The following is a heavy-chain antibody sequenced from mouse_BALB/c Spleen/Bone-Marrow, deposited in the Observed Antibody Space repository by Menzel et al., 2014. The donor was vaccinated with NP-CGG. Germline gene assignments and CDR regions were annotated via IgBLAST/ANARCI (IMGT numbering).Heavy chain of an antibody. CDR3: ARLGGYGPYFDY. J-gene: IGHJ2*01. V-gene: IGHV3-8*02. D-gene: IGHD1-1*02. Sequence: LQLKDSGPSLVKPSQTLSLTCSVTGDSITSGYWNWIRKFPGNKLEYMGYISYSGSTYFNPSLKSRISITRDTSKNQYYLQLNSVTTEDTATYYCARLGGYGPYFDYWGQGTTLTVSS. CDR2: ISYSGST. CDR1: GDSITSGY.